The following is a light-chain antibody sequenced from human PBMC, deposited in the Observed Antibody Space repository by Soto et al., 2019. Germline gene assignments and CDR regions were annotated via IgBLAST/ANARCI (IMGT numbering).Light chain of an antibody. V-gene: IGLV2-14*01. CDR1: SSDIGAYKY. CDR2: EVS. CDR3: SSYTSSSTYV. J-gene: IGLJ1*01. Sequence: QSALTQPASVSGSPGQSVTISCTGTSSDIGAYKYVSWYQQHPGKAPKLMIYEVSNRPSGVSNRFSGSKSGNTASLTISGLQAEDEADYYCSSYTSSSTYVFGTGTQLTVL.